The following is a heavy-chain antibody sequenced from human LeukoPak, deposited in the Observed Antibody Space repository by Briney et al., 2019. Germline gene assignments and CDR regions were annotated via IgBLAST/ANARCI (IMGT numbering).Heavy chain of an antibody. CDR1: GGSISSGDYY. D-gene: IGHD6-6*01. CDR3: ARDKLVRAHYYYYGMDV. J-gene: IGHJ6*02. CDR2: IYYSGST. V-gene: IGHV4-30-4*01. Sequence: SETLSLICTVSGGSISSGDYYWSWIRQPPGKGLEWIGYIYYSGSTYYNPSLKSRVTISVDTSKNQFSLKLSSVTAADTAVYYCARDKLVRAHYYYYGMDVWGQGTTVTVSS.